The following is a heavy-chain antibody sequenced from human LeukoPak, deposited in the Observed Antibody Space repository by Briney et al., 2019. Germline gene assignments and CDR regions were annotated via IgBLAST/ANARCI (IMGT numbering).Heavy chain of an antibody. CDR3: ATSTVAKYDY. J-gene: IGHJ4*02. CDR2: ISGSGGDT. Sequence: PGGSLRLSCVVSGFTFSNYAMTWVRQAPGKGLEWVSVISGSGGDTYYADSVKGRFTMSRDNSKNTLYLQINSLRAEDTALYYCATSTVAKYDYWGQGTLVAVSS. V-gene: IGHV3-23*01. CDR1: GFTFSNYA. D-gene: IGHD4-11*01.